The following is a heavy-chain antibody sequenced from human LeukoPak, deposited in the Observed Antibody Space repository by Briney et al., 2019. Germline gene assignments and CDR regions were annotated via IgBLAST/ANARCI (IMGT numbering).Heavy chain of an antibody. V-gene: IGHV3-15*01. CDR1: GLTFSHAW. Sequence: GESLRLSCAASGLTFSHAWMSWVRQAPGEGLEWVGRIKRKTDGETTEYVAPVKGRFTISRDDSKNTLYLQMNSLKTEDTGVYYCATASSALFYWGQGTLVTVSS. CDR3: ATASSALFY. J-gene: IGHJ4*02. CDR2: IKRKTDGETT.